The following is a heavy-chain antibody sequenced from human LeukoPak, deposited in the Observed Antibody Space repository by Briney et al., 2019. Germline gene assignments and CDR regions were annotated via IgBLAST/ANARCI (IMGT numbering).Heavy chain of an antibody. CDR1: GFTFSSYG. D-gene: IGHD6-19*01. CDR2: ISYDGSNK. J-gene: IGHJ4*02. Sequence: GGSLRLSCAASGFTFSSYGMHWVRQAPGKGLEWVAVISYDGSNKYYADSVKGRFTISRDNSNNTPYLQMNSLRAEDTAVYYCASELLGRAVAGSPFDYWGQGTLVTVSS. CDR3: ASELLGRAVAGSPFDY. V-gene: IGHV3-30*03.